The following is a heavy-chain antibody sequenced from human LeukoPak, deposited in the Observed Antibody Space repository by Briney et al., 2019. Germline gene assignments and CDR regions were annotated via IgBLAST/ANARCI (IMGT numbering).Heavy chain of an antibody. CDR1: GFTFSCCA. J-gene: IGHJ4*02. CDR2: ISGSGATT. Sequence: GGSLRLSCAASGFTFSCCAMSWVRQAPGKGLEWVSTISGSGATTYYADSVNGRFTISRDNSRNTLYLQMNSLRAEDTAVYYCAKATPVEAATGANYWGQGTLVTVSP. V-gene: IGHV3-23*01. D-gene: IGHD6-13*01. CDR3: AKATPVEAATGANY.